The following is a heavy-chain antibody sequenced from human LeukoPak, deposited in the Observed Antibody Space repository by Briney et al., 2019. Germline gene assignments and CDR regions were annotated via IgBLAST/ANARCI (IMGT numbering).Heavy chain of an antibody. CDR1: GDSVSSNSAA. Sequence: SQTLSLTCAISGDSVSSNSAAWNWIRQSPSRGLEWLGRTYYRSKWYNDYAVSVKSRITINPDTSKNQFSLQLNSVTPEDTAVYYCARDATPSGQISAFAGNDIWGQGTMVTVSS. CDR3: ARDATPSGQISAFAGNDI. J-gene: IGHJ3*02. D-gene: IGHD3-16*02. V-gene: IGHV6-1*01. CDR2: TYYRSKWYN.